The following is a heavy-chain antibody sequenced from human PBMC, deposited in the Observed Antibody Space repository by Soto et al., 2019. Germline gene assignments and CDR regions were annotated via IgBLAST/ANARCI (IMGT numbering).Heavy chain of an antibody. CDR3: ARVEGRSWFDP. J-gene: IGHJ5*02. V-gene: IGHV4-34*01. Sequence: SETLSLTCAVYGGSFSGYYWSWIRQPPGKGLEWIGEINHSGSTNYNPSLKSRVTISVDRSKNQFSLKLSSVTAADTAVYYCARVEGRSWFDPWGQGTLVTVSS. CDR2: INHSGST. CDR1: GGSFSGYY.